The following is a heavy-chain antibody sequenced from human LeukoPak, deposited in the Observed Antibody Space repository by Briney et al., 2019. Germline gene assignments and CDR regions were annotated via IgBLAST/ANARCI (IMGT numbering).Heavy chain of an antibody. V-gene: IGHV4-59*08. D-gene: IGHD3-22*01. CDR3: ARLNYYDRSGYYPIGY. CDR1: DGSISSYY. J-gene: IGHJ4*02. Sequence: SETLSLTCTVSDGSISSYYWTWIRQPPGMPLEWIGYIYYSGITNYSPSLKSRVTISVDTSKNQFSLKLSSVTAADTAVYYCARLNYYDRSGYYPIGYWGQGTLVTVSS. CDR2: IYYSGIT.